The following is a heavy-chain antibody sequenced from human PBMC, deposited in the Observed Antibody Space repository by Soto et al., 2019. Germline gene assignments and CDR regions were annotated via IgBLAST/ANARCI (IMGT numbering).Heavy chain of an antibody. V-gene: IGHV4-30-2*01. CDR2: IYHSGST. D-gene: IGHD5-12*01. J-gene: IGHJ4*02. Sequence: QLQLQESGSGRVKPSQTLSLTCAVSGGSISSGGYSWSWIRQPPGKGLEWIGYIYHSGSTYYNPSLKSRVTISVDRSKNQFSLKLSSVTAADTAVYYCAGGWLRADYWGQGTLVTVSS. CDR1: GGSISSGGYS. CDR3: AGGWLRADY.